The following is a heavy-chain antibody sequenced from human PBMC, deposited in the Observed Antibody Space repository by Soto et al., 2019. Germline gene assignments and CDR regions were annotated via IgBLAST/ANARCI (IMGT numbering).Heavy chain of an antibody. J-gene: IGHJ4*02. CDR3: ARDQIAVAAPFDY. V-gene: IGHV3-48*03. D-gene: IGHD6-19*01. CDR1: RFTFSSYE. CDR2: ISSSGSTI. Sequence: EVQLVESGGGLVQPGGSLRLSCAASRFTFSSYEMNWVRQAPGKGLEWVSYISSSGSTIYYADSVKGRFTISRDNAKNSLYLQMNSLRAEDTAVYYCARDQIAVAAPFDYWGQGTLVTVSS.